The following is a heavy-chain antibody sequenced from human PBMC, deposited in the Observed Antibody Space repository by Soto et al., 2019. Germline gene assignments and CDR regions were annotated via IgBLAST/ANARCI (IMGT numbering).Heavy chain of an antibody. CDR2: INHSGST. CDR3: ARGYIDRIRVNY. Sequence: SETLSLTCTVSGGSISGYYWSWIRQPPGKGLEWIGYINHSGSTNYNPSLKSRVTISVDTSKNQFSLKLSSVTAADTAVYYCARGYIDRIRVNYWGREPLVTFSS. CDR1: GGSISGYY. J-gene: IGHJ4*02. V-gene: IGHV4-59*01. D-gene: IGHD5-18*01.